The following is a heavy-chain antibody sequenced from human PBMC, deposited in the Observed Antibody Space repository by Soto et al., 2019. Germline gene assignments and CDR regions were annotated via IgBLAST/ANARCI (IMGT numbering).Heavy chain of an antibody. CDR3: ATHRGAAAGTGYYYYYYGMDV. V-gene: IGHV1-69*13. D-gene: IGHD6-13*01. J-gene: IGHJ6*02. Sequence: SVKVSCKASGGTFSSYAISWVRQAPGQGLEWMGGIIPIFGTANYAQKFQGRVTITADESTSTAYMELSSLRSEDKAVYYCATHRGAAAGTGYYYYYYGMDVWGQGTTVTVSS. CDR1: GGTFSSYA. CDR2: IIPIFGTA.